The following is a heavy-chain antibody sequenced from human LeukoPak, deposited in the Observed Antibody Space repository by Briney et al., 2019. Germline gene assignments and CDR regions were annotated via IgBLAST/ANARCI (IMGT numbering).Heavy chain of an antibody. V-gene: IGHV6-1*01. Sequence: SQTLSLTCAISRDSVSSNSVAWNWIRQTPSRGLEWLGRTYYRSHWHYDYAVSVKSRIIINPDTSKNQFSLHLNSVTPEDTAVYYCARGSSGSFDYWGQGTLVTVSS. CDR1: RDSVSSNSVA. D-gene: IGHD6-25*01. CDR2: TYYRSHWHY. CDR3: ARGSSGSFDY. J-gene: IGHJ4*02.